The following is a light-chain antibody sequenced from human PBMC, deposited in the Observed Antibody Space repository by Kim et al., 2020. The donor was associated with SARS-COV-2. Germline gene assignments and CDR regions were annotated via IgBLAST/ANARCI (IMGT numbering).Light chain of an antibody. CDR1: SSDVGGYNY. V-gene: IGLV2-8*01. J-gene: IGLJ3*02. Sequence: QSALTQPPSASGSPGQSVTISCTGTSSDVGGYNYVSWYQQHPGKAPKLMIYEVSKRPSGVPDRFSGSKSGNTASLTVSGLQAEDEADYCCSSYAGSNRGVFGGGTQLTVL. CDR2: EVS. CDR3: SSYAGSNRGV.